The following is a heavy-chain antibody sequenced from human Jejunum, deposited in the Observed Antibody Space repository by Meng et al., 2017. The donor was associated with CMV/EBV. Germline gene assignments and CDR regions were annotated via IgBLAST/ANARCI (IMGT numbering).Heavy chain of an antibody. CDR2: ISGNGVDR. D-gene: IGHD6-19*01. CDR3: AKGLSSSGWSFERGADY. V-gene: IGHV3-23*01. J-gene: IGHJ4*02. Sequence: FTFSTYIMTWVRQAPGKGLDWVSAISGNGVDRYYPDSVKGRFTISRDNFKNTVYLQLNNLRDDDTAVYYCAKGLSSSGWSFERGADYWGQGTLVTVSS. CDR1: FTFSTYI.